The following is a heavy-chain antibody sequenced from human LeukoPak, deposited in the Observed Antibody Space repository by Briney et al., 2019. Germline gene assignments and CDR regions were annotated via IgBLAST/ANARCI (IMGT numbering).Heavy chain of an antibody. D-gene: IGHD2-15*01. Sequence: SGTLSLTCAVSGGSISSSNWWSWVRQPPGKGLEWIGEIYHSGSTNYNPSLKSRVTISVDTSKNQFSLKLSSVTAADTAVYYCARDDSLCSGGSCNFRYFDYWGQGTLVTVSS. CDR3: ARDDSLCSGGSCNFRYFDY. V-gene: IGHV4-4*02. CDR1: GGSISSSNW. J-gene: IGHJ4*02. CDR2: IYHSGST.